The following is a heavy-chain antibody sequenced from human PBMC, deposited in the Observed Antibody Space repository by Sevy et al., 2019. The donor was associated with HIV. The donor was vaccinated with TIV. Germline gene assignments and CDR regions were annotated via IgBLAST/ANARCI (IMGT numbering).Heavy chain of an antibody. J-gene: IGHJ5*02. CDR1: DGSFSGYY. D-gene: IGHD2-2*01. CDR2: INESGIT. Sequence: SETLSLTCGVHDGSFSGYYWNWIRQLPGKGLEWIGEINESGITYYNPSLKSRVTISVDTSKKQFSRKLNSVTAADTAVYFCARSPPVVVVPGAPSWFDPWGQGTLVTVSS. CDR3: ARSPPVVVVPGAPSWFDP. V-gene: IGHV4-34*01.